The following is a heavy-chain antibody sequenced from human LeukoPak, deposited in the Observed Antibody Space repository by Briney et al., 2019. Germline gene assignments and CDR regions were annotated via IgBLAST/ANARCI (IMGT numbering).Heavy chain of an antibody. Sequence: GGSLRLSCAGSGFSFNNYAMHWVRQAPGKGLEWVAVISKDGGNVNYADSEKGRFTISRDNSRNTLYLQMNSLRAEDTAVYYCARDQRQVVSNWFDPWGQGTLVTVSS. CDR2: ISKDGGNV. J-gene: IGHJ5*02. V-gene: IGHV3-30*04. CDR3: ARDQRQVVSNWFDP. CDR1: GFSFNNYA. D-gene: IGHD6-25*01.